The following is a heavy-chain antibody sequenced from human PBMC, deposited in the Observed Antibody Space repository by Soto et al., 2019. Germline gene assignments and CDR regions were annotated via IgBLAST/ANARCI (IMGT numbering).Heavy chain of an antibody. CDR3: ASKLAVAGPTYYYYGMDV. J-gene: IGHJ6*02. CDR2: IIPIFGTA. V-gene: IGHV1-69*13. Sequence: GASVKVSCKASGGTFSSYAISWVRQAPGQGLEWMGGIIPIFGTANYAQKFQGRVTITADESTSAAYMELSSLRSEDTAVYYCASKLAVAGPTYYYYGMDVWGQGTTVTVSS. D-gene: IGHD6-19*01. CDR1: GGTFSSYA.